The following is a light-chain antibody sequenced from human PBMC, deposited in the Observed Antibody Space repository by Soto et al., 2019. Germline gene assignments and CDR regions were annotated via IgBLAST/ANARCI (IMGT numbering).Light chain of an antibody. J-gene: IGKJ5*01. CDR2: GAS. Sequence: EIVMTQSPATLSVSPGERATLSCRASQSISSDVAWYQQKPGQAPRLLIYGASTRATGIPARFSGSGSGTEFTLTISSLQSEDFAVYYCQQYGGSPITFGLGTRLEIK. CDR1: QSISSD. CDR3: QQYGGSPIT. V-gene: IGKV3-15*01.